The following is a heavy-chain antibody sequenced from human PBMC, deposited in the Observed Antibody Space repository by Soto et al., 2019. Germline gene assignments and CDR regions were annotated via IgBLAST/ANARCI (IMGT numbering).Heavy chain of an antibody. Sequence: EVQLVESGGGLVQPGGSLRLSCAASGFTFSSYWMIWVRQAPGKGLEWVANIRQDGSETFYVDSVKGRFTISRDNAQKLMYSQNNHPEVGEPGVYLWWREFPPFRCPVACDPRGQGTLVTVSS. CDR2: IRQDGSET. J-gene: IGHJ5*02. CDR3: WREFPPFRCPVACDP. CDR1: GFTFSSYW. V-gene: IGHV3-7*03. D-gene: IGHD2-21*01.